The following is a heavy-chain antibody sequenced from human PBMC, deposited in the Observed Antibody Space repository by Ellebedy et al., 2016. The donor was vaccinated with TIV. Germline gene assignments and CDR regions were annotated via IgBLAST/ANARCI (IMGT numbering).Heavy chain of an antibody. J-gene: IGHJ4*02. CDR2: VYNGGST. CDR1: GGSISSYY. D-gene: IGHD3-10*01. V-gene: IGHV4-59*01. CDR3: ARLRAYGSGSYVDY. Sequence: MPGGSLRLSCTVSGGSISSYYWSWIRQPPGKGLEWIGYVYNGGSTKYNPSLKSRVTMSIDTSKNQFSLKVSSVTAADRAIYYCARLRAYGSGSYVDYWGQGTLVIVSS.